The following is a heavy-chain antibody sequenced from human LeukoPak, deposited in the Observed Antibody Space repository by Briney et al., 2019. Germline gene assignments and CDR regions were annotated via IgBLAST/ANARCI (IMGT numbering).Heavy chain of an antibody. CDR2: VSYLGNDK. V-gene: IGHV3-30-3*01. D-gene: IGHD6-25*01. J-gene: IGHJ4*02. Sequence: PGRSLRLSCAASGFTFRDYAMHWFRQAPGKGLEWVAVVSYLGNDKYYADSVKGRFTISRDNSNNTLYLQINSLRTDDTGVYYCARPLERRLIHYFDFWGPGTLVTVSS. CDR3: ARPLERRLIHYFDF. CDR1: GFTFRDYA.